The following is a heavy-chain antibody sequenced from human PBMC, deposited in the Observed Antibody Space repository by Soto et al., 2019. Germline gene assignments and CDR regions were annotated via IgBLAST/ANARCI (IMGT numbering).Heavy chain of an antibody. J-gene: IGHJ6*03. D-gene: IGHD3-3*01. CDR1: GGSISSGGYY. Sequence: SSETLSLTCTVSGGSISSGGYYWSWIRQHPGKGLEWIGYIYYSGSTYYNPSLKSRVTLSVDTSKNQFSLKLSSVTAADTAVYYCARRIFGVVETQSMDVWGKGTTVTSP. V-gene: IGHV4-31*03. CDR3: ARRIFGVVETQSMDV. CDR2: IYYSGST.